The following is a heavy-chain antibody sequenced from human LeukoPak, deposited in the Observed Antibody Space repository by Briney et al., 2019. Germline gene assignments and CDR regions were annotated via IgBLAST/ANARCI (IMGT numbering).Heavy chain of an antibody. CDR1: GGSISSGGYY. D-gene: IGHD3-22*01. Sequence: SETLSLTCTVSGGSISSGGYYWSWIRQHPGKGLEWIGYIYYSGSTYYNPSLKSRVTISVDTSKNQFSLKLSSVTAADTAAYYCATQGDYYDSSGYYGRDYYGMDVWGQGTTVTVSS. CDR3: ATQGDYYDSSGYYGRDYYGMDV. J-gene: IGHJ6*02. CDR2: IYYSGST. V-gene: IGHV4-31*03.